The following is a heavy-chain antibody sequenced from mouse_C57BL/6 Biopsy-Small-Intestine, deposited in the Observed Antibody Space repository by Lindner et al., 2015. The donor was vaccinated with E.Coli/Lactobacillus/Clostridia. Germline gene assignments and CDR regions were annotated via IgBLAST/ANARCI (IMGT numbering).Heavy chain of an antibody. CDR1: GFTFSDYG. J-gene: IGHJ4*01. D-gene: IGHD1-1*01. V-gene: IGHV5-17*01. CDR3: ARGSSGGMDY. Sequence: VQLQESGGGLVKPGGSLKLSCAASGFTFSDYGVHWVRQAPEKGLEWVAYISSGSSTIYYADTVKGRFTISRDNAKNTLFLQMTSLRSEDTAMYYCARGSSGGMDYWGQGTSVTVS. CDR2: ISSGSSTI.